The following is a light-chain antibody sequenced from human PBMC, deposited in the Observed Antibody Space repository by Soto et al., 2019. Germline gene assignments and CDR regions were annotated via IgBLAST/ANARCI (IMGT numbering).Light chain of an antibody. CDR1: QSVSSSY. J-gene: IGKJ1*01. CDR2: GAS. V-gene: IGKV3-20*01. CDR3: QRYGSSPPWT. Sequence: EIVFTHSPGTLSLSPGERATLFCRASQSVSSSYLAWYQQKPGQAPRRIIYGASSRATGIPDRFSGSGSGTDFTLTISRLEPEDFAVYYCQRYGSSPPWTLGQGTKVDIK.